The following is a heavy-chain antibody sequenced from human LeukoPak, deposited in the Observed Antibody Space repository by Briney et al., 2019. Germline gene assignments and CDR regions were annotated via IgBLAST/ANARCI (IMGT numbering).Heavy chain of an antibody. CDR1: GFTFSSYG. J-gene: IGHJ4*02. CDR2: ISGSGGST. CDR3: ARGSSDWYGIDY. Sequence: GGTLRLSCAASGFTFSSYGMSWVRQAPGKGLEWVSAISGSGGSTYYADSVKGRFTISRDNAKNALYLQMNSLGAEDTAVYYCARGSSDWYGIDYWGQGALVTVSS. D-gene: IGHD6-19*01. V-gene: IGHV3-23*01.